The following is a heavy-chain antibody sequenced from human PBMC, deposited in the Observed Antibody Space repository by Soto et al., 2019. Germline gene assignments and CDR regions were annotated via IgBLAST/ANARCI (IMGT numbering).Heavy chain of an antibody. CDR3: ARDLGVATIGGLDY. Sequence: GGSLRLSCAASGFTFSSYAMHWVRQAPGKGLEWVAVISYDGSNKYYADSVKGRFTISRDNSKNTLYLQMNSLRAEDTAVYYCARDLGVATIGGLDYWGQGTLVTVSS. V-gene: IGHV3-30-3*01. J-gene: IGHJ4*02. CDR1: GFTFSSYA. CDR2: ISYDGSNK. D-gene: IGHD5-12*01.